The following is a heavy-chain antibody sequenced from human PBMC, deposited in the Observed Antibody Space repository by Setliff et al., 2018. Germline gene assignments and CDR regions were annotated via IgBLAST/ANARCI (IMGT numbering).Heavy chain of an antibody. CDR1: GESFSNNY. Sequence: SETLSLTCSVYGESFSNNYWSWIRQPPGKGREWIGESSHSGSTSYSPSLKSRLTMSVDTSKNQFSLKLSSVTGADTAVYYCARVDFTMIQGVLGLWGQGTLVTVS. J-gene: IGHJ1*01. CDR3: ARVDFTMIQGVLGL. V-gene: IGHV4-34*01. D-gene: IGHD3-10*01. CDR2: SSHSGST.